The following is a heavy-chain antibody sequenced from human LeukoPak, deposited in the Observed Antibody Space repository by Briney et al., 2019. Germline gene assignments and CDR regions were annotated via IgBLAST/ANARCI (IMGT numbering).Heavy chain of an antibody. J-gene: IGHJ5*02. Sequence: GGSLRLSCAASGFTFSSYAMHWVRQAPGKGLEWVAVISYDGSNKYYADSVKGRFTISRDNSKNTLYLQMNSLRAEDTAVYYCAKDPTPGGLLPAYNWFDPWGQGTLVAVSS. V-gene: IGHV3-30-3*01. CDR3: AKDPTPGGLLPAYNWFDP. CDR2: ISYDGSNK. CDR1: GFTFSSYA. D-gene: IGHD3-10*01.